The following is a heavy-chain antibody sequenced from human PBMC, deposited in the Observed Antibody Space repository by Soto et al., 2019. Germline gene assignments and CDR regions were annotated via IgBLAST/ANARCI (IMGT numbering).Heavy chain of an antibody. V-gene: IGHV4-34*01. CDR3: ARGYSNYFLGLGNWFDP. CDR2: INHSGST. CDR1: GVSFSGYY. J-gene: IGHJ5*02. D-gene: IGHD4-4*01. Sequence: SETLSLTCAVYGVSFSGYYWSWIRQPPGKGLEWIGEINHSGSTNYNPSLKSRATISVDTSKNQFSLKMSSVTAADTAVYYCARGYSNYFLGLGNWFDPWCQGTLVSVSS.